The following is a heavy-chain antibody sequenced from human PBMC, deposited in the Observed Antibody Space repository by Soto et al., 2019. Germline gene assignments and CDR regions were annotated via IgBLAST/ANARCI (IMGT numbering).Heavy chain of an antibody. Sequence: QVQLVQSGAEVKKPGSSVKVSCKASGGTFSSYAISWVRQAPGQGLEWMGGIIPIFGTANYAQKFQGRVTITADKSTSTDYMELSSLRSEDTAVYYCARERDIVVVPAAAGWDYWGQGTLVTVSS. D-gene: IGHD2-2*01. V-gene: IGHV1-69*06. CDR3: ARERDIVVVPAAAGWDY. J-gene: IGHJ4*02. CDR1: GGTFSSYA. CDR2: IIPIFGTA.